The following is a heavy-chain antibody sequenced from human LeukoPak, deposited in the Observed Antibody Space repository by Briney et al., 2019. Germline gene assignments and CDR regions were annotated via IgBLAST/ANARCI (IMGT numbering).Heavy chain of an antibody. CDR3: AREESSTSIWGSYYYYMDV. J-gene: IGHJ6*03. CDR1: GFTFSDYY. Sequence: PGGTLRLSCAASGFTFSDYYMSWLRQAPGKGLEGVSYLSSSGSTIYYADSVKGRFTISRDNAKNSLYLQMNSLRAEDTAVYYCAREESSTSIWGSYYYYMDVWGKGTTVTVSS. V-gene: IGHV3-11*04. CDR2: LSSSGSTI. D-gene: IGHD2-2*01.